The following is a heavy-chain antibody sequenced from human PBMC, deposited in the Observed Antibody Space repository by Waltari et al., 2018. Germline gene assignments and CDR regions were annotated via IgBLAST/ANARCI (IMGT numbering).Heavy chain of an antibody. Sequence: QVQLVQSGAEVKKPGASVKVSCKASGYTFTSYYMHWVRQAPGQGLEWMGIINPSGGSTSYAQKFQGRVTMTRDTSTSTGYMELSSLRSEDTAVYYCARVPPATGTPDYWGQGTLVTVSS. D-gene: IGHD1-1*01. CDR2: INPSGGST. J-gene: IGHJ4*02. CDR1: GYTFTSYY. CDR3: ARVPPATGTPDY. V-gene: IGHV1-46*01.